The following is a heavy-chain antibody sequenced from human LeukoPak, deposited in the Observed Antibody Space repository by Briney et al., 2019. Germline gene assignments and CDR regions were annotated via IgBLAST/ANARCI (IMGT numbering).Heavy chain of an antibody. CDR3: ARRPSNVDIVATTPYGMDV. J-gene: IGHJ6*02. CDR2: IYYSGST. D-gene: IGHD5-12*01. Sequence: PSETLSLTCTASGGSISNYYWSWVRQPPGKGLEWMGYIYYSGSTNYNPSPKSRVTTSSDTSKNQFSMKRSSVNAADTDVYYCARRPSNVDIVATTPYGMDVWGQGNTVTVSS. V-gene: IGHV4-59*08. CDR1: GGSISNYY.